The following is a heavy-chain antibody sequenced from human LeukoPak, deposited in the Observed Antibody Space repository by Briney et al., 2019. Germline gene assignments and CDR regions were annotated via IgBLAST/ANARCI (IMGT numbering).Heavy chain of an antibody. D-gene: IGHD1-26*01. CDR3: ARGPSHGGSYFVY. CDR1: GFTFNTSW. CDR2: ISSDGSRT. J-gene: IGHJ4*02. Sequence: GGSLRPSRAASGFTFNTSWLTWVRQGSGKGLVGFSRISSDGSRTEYADSVEGRFTISRDNAKNTLYLQMDSLRAEDTAVYYCARGPSHGGSYFVYWGQGTLVTVSS. V-gene: IGHV3-74*03.